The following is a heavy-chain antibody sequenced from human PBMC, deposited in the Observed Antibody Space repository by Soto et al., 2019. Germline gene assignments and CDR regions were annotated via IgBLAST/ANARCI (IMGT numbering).Heavy chain of an antibody. J-gene: IGHJ4*02. D-gene: IGHD4-17*01. V-gene: IGHV1-3*01. Sequence: ASVKVSCKTSGFTFASYVMHWVRQASGQRLEWMGWINAGNGNTKYSQKFQGRVTITRDTSASTVHMELSSLRPEDTAVYYCARDPYDYGDHDDYFDYWGQGTLVTVSS. CDR2: INAGNGNT. CDR1: GFTFASYV. CDR3: ARDPYDYGDHDDYFDY.